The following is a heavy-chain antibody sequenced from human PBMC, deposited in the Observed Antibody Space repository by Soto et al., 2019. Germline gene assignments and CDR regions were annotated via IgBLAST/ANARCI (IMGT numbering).Heavy chain of an antibody. D-gene: IGHD1-26*01. J-gene: IGHJ6*02. CDR3: ARGGSGSYHFKDWYYYYGMDV. CDR2: IYSGGST. CDR1: GFTVSSNY. V-gene: IGHV3-53*01. Sequence: GGSLRLSCAASGFTVSSNYMSWVRQAPGKGLEWVSVIYSGGSTYYADSVKGRFTISRDNSKNTLYLQMNSLRAEDTAVYYCARGGSGSYHFKDWYYYYGMDVWGQGTTVTVSS.